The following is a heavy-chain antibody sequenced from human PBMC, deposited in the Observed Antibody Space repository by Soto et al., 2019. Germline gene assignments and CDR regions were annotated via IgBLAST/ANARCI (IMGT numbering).Heavy chain of an antibody. J-gene: IGHJ4*02. CDR3: ARHRRETGTYDNPLDYY. D-gene: IGHD1-1*01. CDR1: GGSISSSSYY. V-gene: IGHV4-39*01. Sequence: SETLSLTCTVSGGSISSSSYYLGWVRQPPGKGLEWIGAISYGGPTYHNPSLRSRVTISVDTSKSQFSLDLTSVTDADTAVYYCARHRRETGTYDNPLDYYWVQGTFVTFSS. CDR2: ISYGGPT.